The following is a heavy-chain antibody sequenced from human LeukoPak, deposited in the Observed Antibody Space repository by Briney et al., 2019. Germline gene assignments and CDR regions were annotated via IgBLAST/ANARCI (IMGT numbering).Heavy chain of an antibody. Sequence: ASVKVSCKASGYTFTGYYMHWVRQAPGQGLEWMGRINPNSGGTNYAQKFQGRVTMTRDTSISTAYMELSRLRSDDTAVYYCARVLLGYSSSWYGTGDYWGQGTLVTVSS. CDR1: GYTFTGYY. D-gene: IGHD6-13*01. CDR3: ARVLLGYSSSWYGTGDY. CDR2: INPNSGGT. V-gene: IGHV1-2*06. J-gene: IGHJ4*02.